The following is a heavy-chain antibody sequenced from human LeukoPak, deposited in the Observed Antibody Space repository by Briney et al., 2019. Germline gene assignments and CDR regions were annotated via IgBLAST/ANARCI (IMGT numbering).Heavy chain of an antibody. CDR3: ATEDYTSGHAGALGFDP. V-gene: IGHV3-30*03. D-gene: IGHD3-22*01. J-gene: IGHJ5*02. CDR1: GFAFSSYG. Sequence: GGSLRLSCAASGFAFSSYGMHWARQAPGEGLEWVAVIRQDGDGRFYGNSVKGRFTISRDNSRNALYLEMDSLRVEGTARYFCATEDYTSGHAGALGFDPWGQGTLVTVSA. CDR2: IRQDGDGR.